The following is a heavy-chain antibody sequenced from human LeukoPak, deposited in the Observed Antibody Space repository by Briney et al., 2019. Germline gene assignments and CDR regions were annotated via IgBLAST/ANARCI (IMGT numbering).Heavy chain of an antibody. CDR3: ARAYSERYGLGYYYMDV. D-gene: IGHD1-26*01. Sequence: TSETLSLTCAVSGGSFSGHYWNWVRQAPGKGLEWVSSISSSSSYIYYADSVKGRFTISRDNAKKSLYLQMNSLRVEDTAVYYCARAYSERYGLGYYYMDVWGKGTTVTVSS. V-gene: IGHV3-21*01. J-gene: IGHJ6*03. CDR2: ISSSSSYI. CDR1: GGSFSGHY.